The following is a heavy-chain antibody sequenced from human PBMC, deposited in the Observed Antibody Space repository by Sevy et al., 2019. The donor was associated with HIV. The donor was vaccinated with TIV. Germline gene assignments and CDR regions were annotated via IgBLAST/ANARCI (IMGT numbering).Heavy chain of an antibody. V-gene: IGHV1-8*01. J-gene: IGHJ5*02. Sequence: ASVKVSCKASGYTFTSYDINWVRQATGQGLEWMGWMNPNSGNTGYAQKFQGRVTMTRNTSISTAYMELSGLRSEDTAVYYWARGDPNDYVWGSYRCTRNWFDPWGQGTLVTVSS. D-gene: IGHD3-16*02. CDR3: ARGDPNDYVWGSYRCTRNWFDP. CDR1: GYTFTSYD. CDR2: MNPNSGNT.